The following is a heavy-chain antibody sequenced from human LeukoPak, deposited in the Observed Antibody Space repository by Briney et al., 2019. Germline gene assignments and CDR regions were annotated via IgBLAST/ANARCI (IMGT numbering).Heavy chain of an antibody. CDR2: INPNSGAT. CDR1: GYTFTASY. CDR3: ARAPGEYSGYDRPFDY. V-gene: IGHV1-2*02. D-gene: IGHD5-12*01. Sequence: GASVKVSCKASGYTFTASYMNWVRQAPGQGLEWMGWINPNSGATHCAQKFLGRVTMTRDTSISTDYMELSSLRSDDTAVYYCARAPGEYSGYDRPFDYWGQGTLVTVSS. J-gene: IGHJ4*02.